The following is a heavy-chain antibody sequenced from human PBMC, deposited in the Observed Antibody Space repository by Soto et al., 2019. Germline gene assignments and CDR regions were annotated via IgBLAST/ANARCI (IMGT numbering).Heavy chain of an antibody. CDR1: GFTFSSYG. CDR3: ARGGYSYGYYYYYYGMDV. D-gene: IGHD5-18*01. Sequence: SLRLSCAASGFTFSSYGMHWGRQAPGKGLEGVAVISYDGSNKYYADSVKGRFTISIDNSKNTLYLQMNSLRADDTAVYYCARGGYSYGYYYYYYGMDVWGQGTTVTVSS. V-gene: IGHV3-30*03. CDR2: ISYDGSNK. J-gene: IGHJ6*02.